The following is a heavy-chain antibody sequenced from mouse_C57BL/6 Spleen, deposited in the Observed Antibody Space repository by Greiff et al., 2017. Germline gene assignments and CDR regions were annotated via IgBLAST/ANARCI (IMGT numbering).Heavy chain of an antibody. J-gene: IGHJ4*01. CDR3: AKTGNAMDY. CDR2: IWRGGST. CDR1: GFSLTSYG. V-gene: IGHV2-5*01. Sequence: VKLMESGPGLVQPSQSLSITCTVSGFSLTSYGVHWVRQSPGKGLEWLGVIWRGGSTDYNAAFMSRLSITKDNSKSQVFCKMNSLQADDTAIYYCAKTGNAMDYWGQGTSVTVSS. D-gene: IGHD4-1*01.